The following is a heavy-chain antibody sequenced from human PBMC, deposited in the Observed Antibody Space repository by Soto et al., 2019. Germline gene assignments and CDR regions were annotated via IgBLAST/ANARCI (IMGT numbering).Heavy chain of an antibody. J-gene: IGHJ6*03. V-gene: IGHV4-59*08. CDR3: ARQGGVYCSGGSCMISGYYYMDV. D-gene: IGHD2-15*01. CDR1: GGSISSYY. Sequence: SETLSLTCTVSGGSISSYYWSWIRQPPGKGLEWIGYIYYSGSTNYNPSLKSRVTISVDTSKNQFSLKLSSVTAADTAVYYCARQGGVYCSGGSCMISGYYYMDVWGKGTTVTVSS. CDR2: IYYSGST.